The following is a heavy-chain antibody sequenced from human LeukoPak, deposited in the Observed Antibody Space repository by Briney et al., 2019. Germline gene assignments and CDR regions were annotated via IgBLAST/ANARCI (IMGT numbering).Heavy chain of an antibody. CDR1: GYTFTSYG. D-gene: IGHD3-10*01. CDR3: ARLLWFGELSPGH. V-gene: IGHV1-18*01. CDR2: ISVYNGDT. J-gene: IGHJ4*02. Sequence: GASVKVSCKASGYTFTSYGISWVRQAPGQGLEWMGWISVYNGDTKYAQNIQGRVTVTTDTSTSTAYMELRSLRSDDTAVYYCARLLWFGELSPGHWGQGTPVTVTS.